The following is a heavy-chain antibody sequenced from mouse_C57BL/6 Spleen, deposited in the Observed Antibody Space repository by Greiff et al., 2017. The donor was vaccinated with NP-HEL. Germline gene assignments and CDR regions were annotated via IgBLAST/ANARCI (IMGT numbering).Heavy chain of an antibody. Sequence: QVQLKESGAELVRPGASVTLSCKASGYTFTDYEMHWVKQTPVHGLEWIGAIDPETGGTAYNQKFKGKAILTADKSSSTAYMELRSLTSEDSAVYYCTRSGSYYYGSSPFAYWGQGTLVTVSA. CDR2: IDPETGGT. J-gene: IGHJ3*01. CDR3: TRSGSYYYGSSPFAY. D-gene: IGHD1-1*01. V-gene: IGHV1-15*01. CDR1: GYTFTDYE.